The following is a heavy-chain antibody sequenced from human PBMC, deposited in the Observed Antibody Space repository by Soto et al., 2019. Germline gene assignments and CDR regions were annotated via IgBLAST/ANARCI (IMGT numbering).Heavy chain of an antibody. Sequence: GASVKVSCKASGYTFTSYGISWVRQAPGQGLEWMGWISAYNGNTNYAQKLQGRVTMTTDTSTSTAYMELRSLRSDDTAVYYCAGSVLRYFDWATDYYYYYGMDVWGQGTTVTVS. CDR2: ISAYNGNT. V-gene: IGHV1-18*01. D-gene: IGHD3-9*01. CDR3: AGSVLRYFDWATDYYYYYGMDV. CDR1: GYTFTSYG. J-gene: IGHJ6*02.